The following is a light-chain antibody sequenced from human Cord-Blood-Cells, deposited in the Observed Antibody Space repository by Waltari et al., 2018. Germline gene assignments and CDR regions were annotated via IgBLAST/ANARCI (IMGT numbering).Light chain of an antibody. CDR2: GAS. V-gene: IGKV3-20*01. CDR3: QQYGSSPWT. J-gene: IGKJ1*01. Sequence: IVLTQSPRTLSLSPGNRATLSCRASQSVSNSYLAWYQQKHGQAPRLLIYGASSRATGIPDRFSGSGSGTDFTLTISRLEPEDFAVYYCQQYGSSPWTFGQGTKVEIK. CDR1: QSVSNSY.